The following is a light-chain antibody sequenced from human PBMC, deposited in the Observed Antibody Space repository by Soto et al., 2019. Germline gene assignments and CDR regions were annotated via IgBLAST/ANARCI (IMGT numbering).Light chain of an antibody. V-gene: IGKV3-15*01. CDR2: GAS. CDR3: QQYNDWPPST. J-gene: IGKJ1*01. CDR1: QSVSTN. Sequence: EIVMTQSPATLSVSPGERATLSCRASQSVSTNLAWYQQQPGRAPRLLMFGASTRATGIPARFSGSGSGTDFTLTFSSLQSEDFAVYYCQQYNDWPPSTVGQGTKVEIK.